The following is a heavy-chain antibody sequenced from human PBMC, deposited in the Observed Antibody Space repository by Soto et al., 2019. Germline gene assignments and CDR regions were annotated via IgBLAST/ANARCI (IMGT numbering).Heavy chain of an antibody. V-gene: IGHV3-15*01. Sequence: GGSLKLSCAASGFTFCNAWMSWVRQAPGKGLEWVGRIKSKTDGGTTDYAAPVKGRFTISRDDSKNTLYLQMNSLKTEDTAVYYCTTAAYYDFWSGYWPRRSDFDYWGQGTLVTVSS. D-gene: IGHD3-3*01. CDR3: TTAAYYDFWSGYWPRRSDFDY. CDR1: GFTFCNAW. J-gene: IGHJ4*02. CDR2: IKSKTDGGTT.